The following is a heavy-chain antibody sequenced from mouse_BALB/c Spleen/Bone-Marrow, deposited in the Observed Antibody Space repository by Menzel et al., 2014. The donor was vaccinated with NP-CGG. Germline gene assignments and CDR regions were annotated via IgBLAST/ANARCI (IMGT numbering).Heavy chain of an antibody. CDR3: ARSGYGRYAMDY. CDR2: INPYNGGI. V-gene: IGHV1-18*01. D-gene: IGHD2-2*01. CDR1: GYSFTGYT. Sequence: EVQVVESGPELVKPGASMKISCKASGYSFTGYTMNWVKQSHGKNLEWIGLINPYNGGIRYNQKLKGKATLTVDKSSSTAYMELLSLTSEDSAVYYCARSGYGRYAMDYWGQGTSVTVSS. J-gene: IGHJ4*01.